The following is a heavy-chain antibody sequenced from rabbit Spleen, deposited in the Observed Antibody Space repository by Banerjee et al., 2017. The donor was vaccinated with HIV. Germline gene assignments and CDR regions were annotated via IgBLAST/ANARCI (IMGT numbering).Heavy chain of an antibody. Sequence: QSLEESGGDLVKPGASLTLTCTASGVSFSFSSYMCWVRQPPGKGLEWIACIDTGSSGFSYFAAWAKGRFTISKTSSTTVILQVTRLTAADTATYFCARDSGSSFSSYCMDLWGPGTLVTVS. CDR2: IDTGSSGFS. J-gene: IGHJ6*01. CDR3: ARDSGSSFSSYCMDL. V-gene: IGHV1S40*01. D-gene: IGHD8-1*01. CDR1: GVSFSFSSY.